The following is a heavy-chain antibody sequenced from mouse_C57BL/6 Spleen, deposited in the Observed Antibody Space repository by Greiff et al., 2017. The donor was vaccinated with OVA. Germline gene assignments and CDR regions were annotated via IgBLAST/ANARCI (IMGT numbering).Heavy chain of an antibody. D-gene: IGHD3-2*02. CDR3: ARSRQLRLPTLFDY. CDR2: IDPSDSET. J-gene: IGHJ2*01. V-gene: IGHV1-52*01. Sequence: QVQLQQPGAELVRPGSSVKLSCKASGYTFTSYWMHWVKQRPIQGLEWIGNIDPSDSETHYNQKFKDKATLTVDKSSSTAYMQLGSLTSEDSAVYYCARSRQLRLPTLFDYWGQGTTLTVSS. CDR1: GYTFTSYW.